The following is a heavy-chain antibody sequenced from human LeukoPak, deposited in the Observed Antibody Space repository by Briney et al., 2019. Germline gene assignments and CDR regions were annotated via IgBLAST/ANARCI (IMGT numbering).Heavy chain of an antibody. Sequence: GGSLRLSCAASELPVSGNYMSWVRQAPGKGLEWVSVIYSGGSTYYADSVNGRFTLSRDNSKNTLYLQMNSLRAEDTAVYYCARDQQNEWGYYGMDVWGQGTTVTVSS. D-gene: IGHD7-27*01. CDR1: ELPVSGNY. CDR3: ARDQQNEWGYYGMDV. CDR2: IYSGGST. V-gene: IGHV3-66*01. J-gene: IGHJ6*02.